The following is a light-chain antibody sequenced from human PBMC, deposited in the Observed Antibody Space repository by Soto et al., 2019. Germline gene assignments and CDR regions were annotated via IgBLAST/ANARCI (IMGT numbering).Light chain of an antibody. V-gene: IGKV1-27*01. Sequence: DIQMTQSPSSLSASVGDRVTITCRASQGISNYLAWYQQKPGKVPKLLIYAASTLHSGGPSRFSSSGSGTDFSHSISSLQPEDVATYYCQNYDSSLFTFGPGTKVDF. CDR1: QGISNY. CDR3: QNYDSSLFT. CDR2: AAS. J-gene: IGKJ3*01.